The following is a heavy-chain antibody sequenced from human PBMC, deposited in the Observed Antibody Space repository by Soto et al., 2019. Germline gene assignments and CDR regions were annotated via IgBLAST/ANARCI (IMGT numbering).Heavy chain of an antibody. CDR2: ISAYNGNT. Sequence: XAVKGPCKAAGYSFTSYGIIWVRQAPGQGLEWMGWISAYNGNTNYAQKLQCRVTMTTDTSTSTAYMELRSLRSDDTAVYYCARDRGTLGTYYDFWSGYFYYYGMDVWGQGTTVTVSS. CDR3: ARDRGTLGTYYDFWSGYFYYYGMDV. CDR1: GYSFTSYG. J-gene: IGHJ6*02. D-gene: IGHD3-3*01. V-gene: IGHV1-18*04.